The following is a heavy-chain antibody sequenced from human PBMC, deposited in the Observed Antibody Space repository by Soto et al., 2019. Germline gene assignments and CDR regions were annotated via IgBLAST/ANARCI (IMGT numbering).Heavy chain of an antibody. J-gene: IGHJ4*02. CDR1: GDSVSSNSAT. CDR3: AILVGNSWPDY. CDR2: TYYRSKWDN. D-gene: IGHD6-13*01. V-gene: IGHV6-1*01. Sequence: QVQLQQSGPGLVKPSQTLSLTCAISGDSVSSNSATWNWIRQSPSRGLEWLGRTYYRSKWDNVHAVSFKSRMTTTPGTSKNPLSLQLNSVSPEDTAVYYCAILVGNSWPDYWGQGTLVTFSS.